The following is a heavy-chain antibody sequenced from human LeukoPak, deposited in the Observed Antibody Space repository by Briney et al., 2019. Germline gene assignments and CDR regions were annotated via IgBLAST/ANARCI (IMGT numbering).Heavy chain of an antibody. CDR1: GFTFSDYL. D-gene: IGHD2-8*01. CDR3: ASYLYFWSDLGY. Sequence: GGSLRLSCAASGFTFSDYLMTWVRQAPGKGLEWVANIKPDGSEKYYVDSVRGRFTISRDNAKNSLYLQMNSLRVDYTAVYYCASYLYFWSDLGYWGQGTLVTVSS. CDR2: IKPDGSEK. V-gene: IGHV3-7*01. J-gene: IGHJ4*02.